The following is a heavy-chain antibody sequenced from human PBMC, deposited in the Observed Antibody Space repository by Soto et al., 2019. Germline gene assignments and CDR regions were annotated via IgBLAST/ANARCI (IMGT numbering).Heavy chain of an antibody. CDR2: TYYRSNWYH. V-gene: IGHV6-1*01. Sequence: QVPLQQSGPGLVKPSQTLSLTCAISGDSVSSNIAALSWIRQSPSRGLEWLGRTYYRSNWYHDYAIFVGSRVTINPDTSKNQFSLQLSSVTPEDTAVYYCASEKRPVPGTRGYFAYWGQGTLVTVSS. D-gene: IGHD6-19*01. CDR1: GDSVSSNIAA. CDR3: ASEKRPVPGTRGYFAY. J-gene: IGHJ4*02.